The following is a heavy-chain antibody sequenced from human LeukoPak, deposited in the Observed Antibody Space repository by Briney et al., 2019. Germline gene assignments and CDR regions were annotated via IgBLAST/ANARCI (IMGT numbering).Heavy chain of an antibody. Sequence: PGRSLRLSCAASGFTFSSYAMHWVRQAPGKGLEWVAVMSYDGSNKYYADSVKGRFTISRDNSKNTLYLQMNSLRAEDTAVYYCAREGQDTMIVVVIPFDYCGQGTLVTVSS. CDR2: MSYDGSNK. D-gene: IGHD3-22*01. CDR1: GFTFSSYA. J-gene: IGHJ4*02. CDR3: AREGQDTMIVVVIPFDY. V-gene: IGHV3-30*04.